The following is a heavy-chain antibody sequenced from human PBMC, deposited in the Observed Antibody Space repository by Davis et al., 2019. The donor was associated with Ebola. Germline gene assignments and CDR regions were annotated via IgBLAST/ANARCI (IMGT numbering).Heavy chain of an antibody. J-gene: IGHJ4*02. V-gene: IGHV3-74*01. D-gene: IGHD4-23*01. CDR1: GFTFSSYW. CDR3: ARAGFTVVTPVGY. CDR2: INSDGSST. Sequence: GESLKISCAASGFTFSSYWMHWVRQAPGKGLVWVSRINSDGSSTSYADSVKGRFTISRDNAKNTLYLQMNSLRAEDTAVYYCARAGFTVVTPVGYWGQGTLVTVSS.